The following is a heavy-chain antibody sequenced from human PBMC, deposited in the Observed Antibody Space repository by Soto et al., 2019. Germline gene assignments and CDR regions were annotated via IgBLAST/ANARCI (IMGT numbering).Heavy chain of an antibody. CDR1: GFTFSSYG. CDR3: ARGRGYRGYDSPRFYYGMDV. V-gene: IGHV3-33*08. J-gene: IGHJ6*02. Sequence: QVQLVESGGGVVQPGRSLRLSCAASGFTFSSYGMHWVRQAPGKGLEWVAVLWFDGSNKYYADSVKGRFTISRDNSKNTLYMQMNSLRADDTAVYYCARGRGYRGYDSPRFYYGMDVWGRGTTVTVSS. D-gene: IGHD5-12*01. CDR2: LWFDGSNK.